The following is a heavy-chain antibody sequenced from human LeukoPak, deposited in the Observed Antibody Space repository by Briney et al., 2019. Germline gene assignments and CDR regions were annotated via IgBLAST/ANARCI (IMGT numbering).Heavy chain of an antibody. V-gene: IGHV3-23*01. J-gene: IGHJ4*02. CDR1: GFTLSSYA. CDR2: ISGSGGST. D-gene: IGHD6-19*01. Sequence: PGGSLRLSCAASGFTLSSYAMSWVRQAPGKGLEWVSAISGSGGSTYYADSVKGRFTISRDNSKNTLYLQMNSLRAEDTAVYYCAKVPERQWLATDYWGQGTLVTVSS. CDR3: AKVPERQWLATDY.